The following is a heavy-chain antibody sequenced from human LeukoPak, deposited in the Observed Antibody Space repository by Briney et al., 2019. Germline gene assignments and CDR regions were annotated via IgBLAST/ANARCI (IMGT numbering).Heavy chain of an antibody. Sequence: SETLSLTCSVSGPSITDSGYYWGWLPQPPGKGRELIDFVAFRGSTYYSPSLISRFTISQDTSKNQFSLSLSYVTAADTAVYCWARGGPYGDPSTFWGQGRMIAVS. CDR3: ARGGPYGDPSTF. CDR1: GPSITDSGYY. CDR2: VAFRGST. D-gene: IGHD4-17*01. J-gene: IGHJ4*02. V-gene: IGHV4-30-4*02.